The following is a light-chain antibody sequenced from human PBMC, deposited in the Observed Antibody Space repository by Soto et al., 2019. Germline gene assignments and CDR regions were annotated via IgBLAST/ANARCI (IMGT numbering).Light chain of an antibody. CDR3: QHYGDSSWT. CDR2: GVS. Sequence: ELVLTQSPVALSLSSGERATLSCRASQSVSSTLLTWYRQKPGQAPRLLIYGVSSRATGIPDRFSGSGSGTDFTLTLSRVEPEDFAVYFCQHYGDSSWTFGQGSRVEIK. V-gene: IGKV3-20*01. CDR1: QSVSSTL. J-gene: IGKJ1*01.